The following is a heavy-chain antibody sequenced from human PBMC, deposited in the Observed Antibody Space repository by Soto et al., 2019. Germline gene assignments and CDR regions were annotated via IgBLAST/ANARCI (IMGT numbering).Heavy chain of an antibody. CDR1: GFTFSDHY. CDR3: ARFGDCFDS. D-gene: IGHD2-15*01. V-gene: IGHV3-72*01. J-gene: IGHJ4*02. Sequence: GGSLRLSCAASGFTFSDHYMDWVRQAPGKGLEWVGRIRNKANSYTTEYAASVKGRFTISRDNSKNTLYLQLDSLRVEDTAVYYCARFGDCFDSWGQGTLVTVSS. CDR2: IRNKANSYTT.